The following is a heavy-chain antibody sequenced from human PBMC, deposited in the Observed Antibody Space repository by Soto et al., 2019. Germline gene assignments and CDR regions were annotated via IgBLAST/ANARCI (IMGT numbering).Heavy chain of an antibody. Sequence: GASVKVFCKASGGTFSSYAISWVRQAPGQGLEWMGGIIPIFGTANYAQKFQGRVTITADESTSTAYMELSSLRSEDTAVYYCARNPALGYCSGGSCYDGPSWGQGTLVTVSS. CDR2: IIPIFGTA. CDR1: GGTFSSYA. CDR3: ARNPALGYCSGGSCYDGPS. V-gene: IGHV1-69*13. J-gene: IGHJ4*02. D-gene: IGHD2-15*01.